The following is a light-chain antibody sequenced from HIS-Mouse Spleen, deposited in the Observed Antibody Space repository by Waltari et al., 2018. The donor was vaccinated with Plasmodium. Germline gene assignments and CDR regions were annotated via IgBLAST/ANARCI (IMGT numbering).Light chain of an antibody. CDR2: STN. V-gene: IGLV8-61*01. J-gene: IGLJ3*02. Sequence: QTVVTQEPSFSVSPVGQVTLPCGLNFVSFPTGYYPRWYQQTPGQAPRTLIYSTNTRSSGVPDRFSGSILGNKAALTITGAQADDESDYYCVLYMGSGISVFGGGTKLTVL. CDR1: FVSFPTGYY. CDR3: VLYMGSGISV.